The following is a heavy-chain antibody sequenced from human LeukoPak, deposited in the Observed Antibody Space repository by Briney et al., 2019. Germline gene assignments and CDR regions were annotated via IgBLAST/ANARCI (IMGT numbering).Heavy chain of an antibody. CDR1: GYTFTSYD. V-gene: IGHV1-8*01. D-gene: IGHD2-2*01. J-gene: IGHJ4*02. CDR3: ARDYCSSTSCLFDY. CDR2: MNPNSGNT. Sequence: ASVKVSCKASGYTFTSYDINWVRQATGQGLEWMGWMNPNSGNTGYAQKFQGRVTMTRNTSISTAYMELSSLRSEDTAVYYCARDYCSSTSCLFDYWGQGTLVTVSS.